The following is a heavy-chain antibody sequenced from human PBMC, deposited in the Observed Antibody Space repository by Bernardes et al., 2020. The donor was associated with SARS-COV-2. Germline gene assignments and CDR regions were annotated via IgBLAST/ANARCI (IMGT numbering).Heavy chain of an antibody. CDR1: GGSISGYY. CDR2: IYQPGTT. D-gene: IGHD3-16*01. V-gene: IGHV4-59*08. J-gene: IGHJ4*02. CDR3: ARHSFDYVWGAYRHIFDY. Sequence: SETLSLTCTVSGGSISGYYWSRIRQAPGKGLEWKGYIYQPGTTNYNPSFQSRVSVSVDTSRNEVSLKLTSVTAADTAVYYCARHSFDYVWGAYRHIFDYWGQGALVTVSS.